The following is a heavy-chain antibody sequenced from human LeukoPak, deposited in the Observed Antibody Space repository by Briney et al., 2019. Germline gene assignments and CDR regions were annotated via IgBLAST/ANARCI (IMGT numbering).Heavy chain of an antibody. CDR1: GYTFTSYG. CDR2: ISAYNGNT. V-gene: IGHV1-18*01. D-gene: IGHD3-16*02. CDR3: PRVVLYDYVWGSYRSHCDY. Sequence: GASVKVSCKASGYTFTSYGISWVRQAPGQGLEWMGWISAYNGNTNYAQKLQGRVTMTTDTSTSTAYMELRSLRSDDTAVYYCPRVVLYDYVWGSYRSHCDYWGQGTLVTVSS. J-gene: IGHJ4*02.